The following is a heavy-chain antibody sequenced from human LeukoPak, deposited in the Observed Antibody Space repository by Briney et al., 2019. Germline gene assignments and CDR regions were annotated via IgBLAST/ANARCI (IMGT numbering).Heavy chain of an antibody. J-gene: IGHJ3*01. CDR1: GFTFSAYS. D-gene: IGHD5-24*01. CDR3: ARDRKSATISNGFDV. Sequence: GGSLRLSCAASGFTFSAYSMNWVRQAPGKGLEWVSSISTSSSYIYYADSVKGRFTVSRDNAKNSLFLQMNSLRAEDTALYYFARDRKSATISNGFDVWGQGTIVSVSS. V-gene: IGHV3-21*01. CDR2: ISTSSSYI.